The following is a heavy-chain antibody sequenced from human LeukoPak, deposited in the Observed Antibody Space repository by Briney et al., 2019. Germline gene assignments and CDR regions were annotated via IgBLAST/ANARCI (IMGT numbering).Heavy chain of an antibody. CDR1: GFTFSSFA. CDR3: VKGSVAYTGGHFDY. D-gene: IGHD2-15*01. Sequence: AGSLRLSCAASGFTFSSFAMHWLRQAPGKGPEWAAVISYDGSAKYYADSVRGRFTISRDDSKNTLYLKMNSLRPEDTAIYYCVKGSVAYTGGHFDYWGQGTLVTVSS. CDR2: ISYDGSAK. V-gene: IGHV3-30*18. J-gene: IGHJ4*02.